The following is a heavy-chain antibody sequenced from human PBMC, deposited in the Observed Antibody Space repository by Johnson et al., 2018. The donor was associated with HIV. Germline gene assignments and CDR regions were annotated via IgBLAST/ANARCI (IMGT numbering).Heavy chain of an antibody. CDR3: VRDSSGYSGFDI. CDR1: GFTFSDYY. J-gene: IGHJ3*02. Sequence: QLVESGGGLVTPGGSLRLSCAASGFTFSDYYMSWIRPAPGTGLAWVSAISGSGGRTYYAAFVKGRFTTSRDNSKNTLYLQMNSLRAEDTAVYYCVRDSSGYSGFDIWGQGTMVTVSS. CDR2: ISGSGGRT. V-gene: IGHV3-23*04. D-gene: IGHD3-22*01.